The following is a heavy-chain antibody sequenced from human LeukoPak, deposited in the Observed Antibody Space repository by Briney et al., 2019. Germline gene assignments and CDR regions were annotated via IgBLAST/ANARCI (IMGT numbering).Heavy chain of an antibody. Sequence: ASVKVSCKASGYTFTGYYMHWVRQAPGQGLEWMGWINPNSGGTNYAQKFQGRVTMTRDTSISTAYMELSRLRSDDTAVYYCARDSGHTIFGVVIHYYYYYGMDVWGQGTTVTVSS. CDR1: GYTFTGYY. J-gene: IGHJ6*02. CDR3: ARDSGHTIFGVVIHYYYYYGMDV. V-gene: IGHV1-2*02. CDR2: INPNSGGT. D-gene: IGHD3-3*01.